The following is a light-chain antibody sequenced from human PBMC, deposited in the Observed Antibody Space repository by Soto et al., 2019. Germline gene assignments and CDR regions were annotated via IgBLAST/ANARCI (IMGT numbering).Light chain of an antibody. CDR1: QSVSNY. CDR3: QQYGGSPQT. Sequence: EIVLTQSPGTLSLSPGEGATLSCRASQSVSNYLAWYQQKPGQAPRLLIYGASSRATGIPASFSGSGSGTDFTLTISRLEPEDFAVYYCQQYGGSPQTFGQGTKVEIK. CDR2: GAS. J-gene: IGKJ1*01. V-gene: IGKV3-20*01.